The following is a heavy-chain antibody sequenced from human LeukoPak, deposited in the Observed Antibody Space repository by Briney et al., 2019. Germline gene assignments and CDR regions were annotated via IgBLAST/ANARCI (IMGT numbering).Heavy chain of an antibody. CDR3: ARGAPGSYCSGGSCPYFDY. Sequence: ASVKVSCKASGYTFTSDDINWVRQATGQGLEWMGWVNPNGGHTGYAQKFQGRVTMTRNTSISTAYMDLSSLRSEDTAVYYCARGAPGSYCSGGSCPYFDYWGQGTLVSVSS. CDR1: GYTFTSDD. D-gene: IGHD2-15*01. CDR2: VNPNGGHT. V-gene: IGHV1-8*01. J-gene: IGHJ4*02.